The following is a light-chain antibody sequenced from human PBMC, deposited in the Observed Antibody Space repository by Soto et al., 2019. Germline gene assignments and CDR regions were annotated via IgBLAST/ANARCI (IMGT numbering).Light chain of an antibody. J-gene: IGKJ1*01. Sequence: EIVMTQSPATLSLSPGESATLSCRASQSISSNLAWYQQKPGQAPRLLIYGASNRATGIPDRLSGSGSGTDFTLTISRLEPEDFAVYYCQQYGSSGTFGQGTKVDI. CDR3: QQYGSSGT. CDR1: QSISSN. V-gene: IGKV3-20*01. CDR2: GAS.